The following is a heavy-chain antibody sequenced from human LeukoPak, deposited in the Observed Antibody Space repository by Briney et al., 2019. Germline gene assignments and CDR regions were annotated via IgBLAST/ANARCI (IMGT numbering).Heavy chain of an antibody. CDR3: ARRTTKKNYSDFILDY. D-gene: IGHD1-26*01. CDR1: GFTVSNNY. CDR2: IYVGGST. J-gene: IGHJ4*02. Sequence: GGSLRLSCAASGFTVSNNYMNWVRQAPGKGLEWVSVIYVGGSTYYADSVKGRFTISRDNSKNTLYLQMNSLRAEDTAVYYCARRTTKKNYSDFILDYWGQGTLVTVSS. V-gene: IGHV3-66*02.